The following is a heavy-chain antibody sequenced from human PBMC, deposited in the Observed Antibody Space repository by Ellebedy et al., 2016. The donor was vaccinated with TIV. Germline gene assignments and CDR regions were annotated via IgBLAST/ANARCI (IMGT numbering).Heavy chain of an antibody. CDR2: ISTSSSYI. J-gene: IGHJ4*02. CDR1: GFTFSSYT. Sequence: GGSLRLSCAASGFTFSSYTFNWVRQAPGKGLEWISSISTSSSYISYADSVKGRFTISRDNAKNSLYLQMNTLSAEDTAVYYCAKASHDSSGHYYDYFDNWGQGTLVTVSS. CDR3: AKASHDSSGHYYDYFDN. D-gene: IGHD3-22*01. V-gene: IGHV3-21*01.